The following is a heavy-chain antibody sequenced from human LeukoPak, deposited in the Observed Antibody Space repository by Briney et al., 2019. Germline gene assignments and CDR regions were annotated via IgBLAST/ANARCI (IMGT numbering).Heavy chain of an antibody. D-gene: IGHD1-26*01. Sequence: GGSLRLSCAASGFTFSDHFLDWVRQAPGKGLEWVGRTRNKANSYITEYAASVKGRFTIPRDDSKNSLYLQMSSLKTDDTAMYYCASIRGTFGYWGQGTLVTVSS. J-gene: IGHJ4*02. CDR1: GFTFSDHF. CDR2: TRNKANSYIT. CDR3: ASIRGTFGY. V-gene: IGHV3-72*01.